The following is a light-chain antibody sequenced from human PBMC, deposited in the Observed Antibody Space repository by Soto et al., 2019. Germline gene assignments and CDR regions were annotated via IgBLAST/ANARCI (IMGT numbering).Light chain of an antibody. Sequence: QSVLTQPPSPSGSPGQSVTIPCPGNSNEVCAYNYVSWYQQLPGKAPKLIIYEVSKRPSGVPDRFSGSKSGNTASLTVSGLQAEDEADYYCTSYAGTYSFFYVFGTGTTVTVL. CDR3: TSYAGTYSFFYV. CDR1: SNEVCAYNY. V-gene: IGLV2-8*01. J-gene: IGLJ1*01. CDR2: EVS.